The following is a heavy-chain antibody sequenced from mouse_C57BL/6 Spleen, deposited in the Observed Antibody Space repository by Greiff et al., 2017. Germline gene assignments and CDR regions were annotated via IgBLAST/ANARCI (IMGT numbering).Heavy chain of an antibody. J-gene: IGHJ4*01. CDR3: ARECCDYDSYYAMDY. CDR2: IDPNSGGT. CDR1: GYTFTSYW. V-gene: IGHV1-62-3*01. D-gene: IGHD2-13*01. Sequence: VQLQQPGAELVKPGASVKLSCTASGYTFTSYWMHWVKQRPGRGLEWIGRIDPNSGGTKYTEKFKGKATLTVDKPSSTAYLQLSSLTSEDSAVYYCARECCDYDSYYAMDYWGQGTSVTVSS.